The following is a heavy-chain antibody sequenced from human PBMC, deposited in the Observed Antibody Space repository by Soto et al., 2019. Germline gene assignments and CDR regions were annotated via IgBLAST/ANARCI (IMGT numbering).Heavy chain of an antibody. J-gene: IGHJ4*02. V-gene: IGHV3-64*01. CDR2: ISSNGGST. CDR1: GFTFSRYA. CDR3: ARGGRGYEFDY. Sequence: EVQLVESGGGLVQPGGSLRLSCAASGFTFSRYAMHWVRQAPGKGLEYVSPISSNGGSTYYANSVKGRFTISRDNSKNTLYLHMGSLRPDDTAVSYCARGGRGYEFDYWGQGTLVTVSS. D-gene: IGHD5-12*01.